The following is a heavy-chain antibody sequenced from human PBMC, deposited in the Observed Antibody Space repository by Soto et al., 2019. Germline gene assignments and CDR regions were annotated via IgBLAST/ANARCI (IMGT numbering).Heavy chain of an antibody. Sequence: SETLSPTCSFSGGSVSSSGSYSRGIRQPPGKGLEWIWTICYSGSTYYSPSLKSRVTISVETSKSQFSLKMSSVTAADTAVYYCERRYFYGSGKYGLDVWGQGTAVTVSS. J-gene: IGHJ6*02. V-gene: IGHV4-39*01. CDR1: GGSVSSSGSY. CDR3: ERRYFYGSGKYGLDV. D-gene: IGHD3-10*01. CDR2: ICYSGST.